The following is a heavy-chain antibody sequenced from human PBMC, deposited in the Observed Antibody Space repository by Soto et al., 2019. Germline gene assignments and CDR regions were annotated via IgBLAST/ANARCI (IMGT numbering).Heavy chain of an antibody. D-gene: IGHD6-19*01. CDR1: GFTFSSYS. J-gene: IGHJ4*02. CDR2: ISSSSSYI. Sequence: GGSLRLSCAASGFTFSSYSMNWVRQAPGKGLEWVSSISSSSSYIYYADSVKGRFTISRDNAKNSLYLQMNSLRAEDTAVYYCARDRVYSSGREPFDYWGQGTLVTVSS. CDR3: ARDRVYSSGREPFDY. V-gene: IGHV3-21*01.